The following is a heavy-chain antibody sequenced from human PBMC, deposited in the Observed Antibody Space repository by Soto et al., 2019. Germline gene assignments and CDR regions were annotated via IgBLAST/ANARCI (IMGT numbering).Heavy chain of an antibody. CDR1: GFTFSSYA. V-gene: IGHV3-33*01. D-gene: IGHD2-15*01. J-gene: IGHJ5*02. CDR2: IWYDGSNK. Sequence: QVQLVESGGGVVQPGRSLRLSCAASGFTFSSYAMHWVRQAPGKGLEWVAVIWYDGSNKYFADSVKGRFTISRDNSKNTLYLQMNSRRVEETAVYYCARGVDWFDPWGQGTLVTVSS. CDR3: ARGVDWFDP.